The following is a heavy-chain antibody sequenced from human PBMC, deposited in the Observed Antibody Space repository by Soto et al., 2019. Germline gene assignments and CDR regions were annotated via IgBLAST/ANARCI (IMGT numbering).Heavy chain of an antibody. CDR3: ARDLAVDPSDY. J-gene: IGHJ4*02. CDR2: INPSGGST. V-gene: IGHV1-46*01. D-gene: IGHD5-12*01. Sequence: ASVRVSCRASGYTFTSYYMHWVRQAPGQGLEWMGIINPSGGSTSYAQKFQGRVTMTRDTSTSTVYMELSSLRSEDTAVYYCARDLAVDPSDYWGQGTLVTVSS. CDR1: GYTFTSYY.